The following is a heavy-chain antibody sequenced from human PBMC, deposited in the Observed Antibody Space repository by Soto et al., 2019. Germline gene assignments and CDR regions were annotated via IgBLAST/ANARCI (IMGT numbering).Heavy chain of an antibody. V-gene: IGHV3-15*07. CDR3: TGSYCSGGSCYSDYYYYYGMDV. J-gene: IGHJ6*02. CDR2: IKSKTDGGTT. Sequence: GGSLRLSCAASGFTFSNAWMNWVRQAPGKGLEWVGRIKSKTDGGTTDYAAPVKGRLTISRDDSKNTLYLQMNSLKTEDTAVYYCTGSYCSGGSCYSDYYYYYGMDVWGQGTTVTVSS. D-gene: IGHD2-15*01. CDR1: GFTFSNAW.